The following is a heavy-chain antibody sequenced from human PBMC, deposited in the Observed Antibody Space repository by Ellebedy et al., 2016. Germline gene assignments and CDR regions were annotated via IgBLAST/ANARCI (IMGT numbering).Heavy chain of an antibody. V-gene: IGHV3-21*04. CDR2: ISSTSNYI. J-gene: IGHJ3*02. Sequence: GESLKISCAASGFKFNTFTMNWVRQAPGKGLEWVSSISSTSNYISYADSVKGRFTISRDNANNSLSLQMNSLRAEDTAVYYCARTSSSSLLPYDAFDIWGQGTMVTVSS. CDR3: ARTSSSSLLPYDAFDI. D-gene: IGHD6-6*01. CDR1: GFKFNTFT.